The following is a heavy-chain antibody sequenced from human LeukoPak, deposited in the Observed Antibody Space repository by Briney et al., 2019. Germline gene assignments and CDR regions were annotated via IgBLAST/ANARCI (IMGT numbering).Heavy chain of an antibody. CDR2: ISYDGSNK. CDR1: GFTFSSYG. V-gene: IGHV3-30*03. J-gene: IGHJ4*02. CDR3: ARVELPPSLYY. Sequence: GGSLRLSCAASGFTFSSYGMHWVRQAPGKGLEWVAVISYDGSNKYYADSVKGRFTISRDNAKNSLYLQMNSLRAEDTAVYYCARVELPPSLYYWGQGTLVTVSS. D-gene: IGHD3-10*01.